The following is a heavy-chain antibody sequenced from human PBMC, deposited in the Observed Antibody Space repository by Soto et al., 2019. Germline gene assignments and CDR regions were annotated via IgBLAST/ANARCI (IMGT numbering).Heavy chain of an antibody. CDR3: ARGRYDYDSSGWGSWFDP. CDR2: IIPIFGTA. CDR1: GGTFSSYA. Sequence: ASVKVSCKASGGTFSSYAISWVRQAPGQGLEWMGGIIPIFGTANYAQKFQGRVTITADKSTSTAYMELSSLRSEDTAVYYCARGRYDYDSSGWGSWFDPGGQGTLVTVSS. D-gene: IGHD3-22*01. V-gene: IGHV1-69*06. J-gene: IGHJ5*02.